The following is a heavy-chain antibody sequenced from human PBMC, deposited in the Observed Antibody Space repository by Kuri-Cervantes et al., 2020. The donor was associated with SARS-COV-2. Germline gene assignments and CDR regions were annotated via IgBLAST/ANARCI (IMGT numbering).Heavy chain of an antibody. CDR1: GYTFTGYY. CDR2: INPNSGGT. J-gene: IGHJ4*02. V-gene: IGHV1-2*02. Sequence: AGVKVSCQPSGYTFTGYYMHWVRQAPGQGLEWMGWINPNSGGTNYPQKFQGRITITRDTSISTAYMELSRLRSDDAAVYYCARGSICSVTGGWYFDYWGQGTLVTVSS. D-gene: IGHD2-15*01. CDR3: ARGSICSVTGGWYFDY.